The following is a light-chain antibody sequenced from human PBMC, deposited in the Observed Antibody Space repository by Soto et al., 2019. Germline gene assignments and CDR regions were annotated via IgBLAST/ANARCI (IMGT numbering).Light chain of an antibody. CDR3: QQYSKWPIT. V-gene: IGKV3-15*01. Sequence: MTQSPSTLSASVGDRVTITCRASQSVSSRYLAWYQQHPGQPPRLLIYGISTRATGIPARFSGSGSGTECSLTISSLKYEDFAVYYCQQYSKWPITFGQGTRLEIK. CDR1: QSVSSRY. J-gene: IGKJ5*01. CDR2: GIS.